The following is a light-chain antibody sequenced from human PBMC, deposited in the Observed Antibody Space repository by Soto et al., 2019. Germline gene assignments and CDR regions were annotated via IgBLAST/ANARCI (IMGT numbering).Light chain of an antibody. CDR1: QSISGK. CDR3: QQRGNWPLYT. J-gene: IGKJ2*01. Sequence: EIVMTQSPATLSLSPGERATLSCRASQSISGKLAWYQHRPGQAPRLLIYDASIRATGIPARFSGSGSGTDFTLTISRLEPEDFAVYYCQQRGNWPLYTFGQGTKVDI. CDR2: DAS. V-gene: IGKV3-11*01.